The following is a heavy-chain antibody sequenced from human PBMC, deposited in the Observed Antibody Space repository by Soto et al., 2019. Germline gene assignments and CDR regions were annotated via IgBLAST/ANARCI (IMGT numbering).Heavy chain of an antibody. J-gene: IGHJ4*02. V-gene: IGHV3-23*01. CDR3: AKSTLRSIAVAGIDY. Sequence: XGSLRLSCAASGFTFSSYAMSWVRQAPGKGLEWVSAISGSGGSTYYADSVKGRFTISRDNSKNTLYLQMNSLRAEDTAVYYCAKSTLRSIAVAGIDYWGQGTLVTVSS. D-gene: IGHD6-19*01. CDR1: GFTFSSYA. CDR2: ISGSGGST.